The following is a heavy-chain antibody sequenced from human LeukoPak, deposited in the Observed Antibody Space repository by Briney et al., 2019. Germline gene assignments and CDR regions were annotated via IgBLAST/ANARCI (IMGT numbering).Heavy chain of an antibody. J-gene: IGHJ4*02. CDR1: GGSISSSNSY. CDR3: ARHSPYIYGETAPFDY. V-gene: IGHV4-39*01. CDR2: IYSSGRT. D-gene: IGHD5-18*01. Sequence: PSETLSLTCTVSGGSISSSNSYWGWVRQSPGTGLEWIGNIYSSGRTYYNPSLKSRVTISVDTSKNQFSLKLSSVTAADTAVYYCARHSPYIYGETAPFDYWGQGTLVTVSS.